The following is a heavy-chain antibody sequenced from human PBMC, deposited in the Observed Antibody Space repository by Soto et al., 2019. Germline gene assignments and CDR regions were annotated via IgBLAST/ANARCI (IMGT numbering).Heavy chain of an antibody. D-gene: IGHD6-19*01. J-gene: IGHJ3*02. Sequence: QVQLQESGPGLVKPSGTLSLTCAVSGGSISSSNWWSWVRQPPGKGLEWIGEIYHSGSTHYNPSLKSRVSISVDKSKTQSSLMLSSVTAADTAVYYCAGASRLVQGAFDIWGQGTMVTVSS. CDR3: AGASRLVQGAFDI. CDR2: IYHSGST. CDR1: GGSISSSNW. V-gene: IGHV4-4*02.